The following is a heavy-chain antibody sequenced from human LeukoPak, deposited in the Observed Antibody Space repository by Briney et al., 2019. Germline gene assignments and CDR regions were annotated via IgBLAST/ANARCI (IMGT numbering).Heavy chain of an antibody. J-gene: IGHJ1*01. Sequence: SVKVSCKACGCIFSRYAISWVRQAPGKGLEWMGGIIPIFGTANYAQKFQGRVTITADESTSTAYMELSSPRSEDTAVYYCARVGRYYYDSSGRGYFQHWGQGTLVTVSS. CDR1: GCIFSRYA. CDR3: ARVGRYYYDSSGRGYFQH. CDR2: IIPIFGTA. D-gene: IGHD3-22*01. V-gene: IGHV1-69*13.